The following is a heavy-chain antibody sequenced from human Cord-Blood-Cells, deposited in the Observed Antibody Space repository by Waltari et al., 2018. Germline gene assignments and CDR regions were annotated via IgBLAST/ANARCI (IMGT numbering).Heavy chain of an antibody. Sequence: QVQLQQWGAGLLKPSETLSLTCAVYGGSFSGYYWNWIRQPPGKGLEWIGEINHSGSTNYNPSLKSRVTISVDTSKNQFSLKLSSVTAADTAVYYCARGLTSGYYDSSGYYYWGQGTLVTVSS. V-gene: IGHV4-34*01. CDR3: ARGLTSGYYDSSGYYY. CDR1: GGSFSGYY. D-gene: IGHD3-22*01. CDR2: INHSGST. J-gene: IGHJ4*02.